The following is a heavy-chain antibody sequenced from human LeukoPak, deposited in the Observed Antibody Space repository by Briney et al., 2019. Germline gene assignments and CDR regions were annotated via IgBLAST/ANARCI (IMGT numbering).Heavy chain of an antibody. V-gene: IGHV4-34*01. Sequence: SETLSLTCAVYGGSFSGYYWSWIRQPPGKGLEWIGEINHSGGTKYNPSLKRRATISVDTSKNQFSLKLSSVTAADTAMYYCARVKDPGGYYYYYYMDVWGKGTTVTVSS. CDR3: ARVKDPGGYYYYYYMDV. CDR1: GGSFSGYY. J-gene: IGHJ6*03. CDR2: INHSGGT. D-gene: IGHD3-16*01.